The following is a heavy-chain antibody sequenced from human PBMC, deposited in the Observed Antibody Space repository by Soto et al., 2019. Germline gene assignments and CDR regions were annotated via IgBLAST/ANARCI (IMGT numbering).Heavy chain of an antibody. D-gene: IGHD4-17*01. CDR3: ARSLTTVVTMDV. CDR1: GGSISSSSYY. Sequence: PSETLSLTCTVPGGSISSSSYYWGWIRQPPGKGLEWIGSIYYSGSTYYNPSLKSRVTISVDTSKNQFSLKLSSVTAADTAVYYCARSLTTVVTMDVWGQGTTVTVS. J-gene: IGHJ6*02. V-gene: IGHV4-39*01. CDR2: IYYSGST.